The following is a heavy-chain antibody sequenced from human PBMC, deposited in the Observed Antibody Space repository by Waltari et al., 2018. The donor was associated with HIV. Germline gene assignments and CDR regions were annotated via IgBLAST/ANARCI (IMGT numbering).Heavy chain of an antibody. D-gene: IGHD3-10*01. Sequence: QVQLVESGAAVKKPGASLKVSCKASGYAFTGFYIHWLRQAPGQGLEWVGWINPKTGDTNFAQKFQGRVTMTRDTSISTAYMELSRLTTDDTAVYYCARDPSYGFGENDYWGQGTLFTVSS. CDR2: INPKTGDT. CDR1: GYAFTGFY. CDR3: ARDPSYGFGENDY. J-gene: IGHJ4*02. V-gene: IGHV1-2*02.